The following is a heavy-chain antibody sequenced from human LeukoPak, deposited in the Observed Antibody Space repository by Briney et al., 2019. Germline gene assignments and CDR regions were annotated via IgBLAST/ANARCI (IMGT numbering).Heavy chain of an antibody. Sequence: GGSLRLSCAASGFTFSSYAMHWVRQAPGKGLEWVAVISYDGSNKYYADSVKGRFTISRDNSKNTLYLQMNSLRAGDTAVYYCARGSPTSCYSVWFDPWGQGTLVTVSS. CDR2: ISYDGSNK. D-gene: IGHD2-15*01. V-gene: IGHV3-30-3*01. J-gene: IGHJ5*02. CDR3: ARGSPTSCYSVWFDP. CDR1: GFTFSSYA.